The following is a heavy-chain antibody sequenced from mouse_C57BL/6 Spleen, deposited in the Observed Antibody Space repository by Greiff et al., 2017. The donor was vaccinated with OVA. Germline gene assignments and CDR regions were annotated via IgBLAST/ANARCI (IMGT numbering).Heavy chain of an antibody. J-gene: IGHJ3*01. CDR1: GYTFTSYW. CDR2: IDPSDSET. D-gene: IGHD2-3*01. CDR3: ARSDGYFSWFAY. Sequence: QVQLQQPGAELVRPGSSVKLSCTASGYTFTSYWMHWVKQRPIQGLEWIGNIDPSDSETHYNQKFKGKGTLTVDKSSSTAYMQISSLTSEDAAVYYCARSDGYFSWFAYWGQGTLVTVSA. V-gene: IGHV1-52*01.